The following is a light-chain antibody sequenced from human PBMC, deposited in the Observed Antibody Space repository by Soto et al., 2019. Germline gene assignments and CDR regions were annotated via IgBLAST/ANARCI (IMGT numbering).Light chain of an antibody. CDR3: WQYNNLPPWT. V-gene: IGKV3D-15*01. CDR1: QSVSCH. CDR2: GAS. Sequence: EIVTAQFPATLSVSPGERATLSCRASQSVSCHFARYHQRPGQAPIPLIYGASTRATGIPARFICSGSGTLFSVNITSLHSEDFAGYNCWQYNNLPPWTFAQGTKVAIK. J-gene: IGKJ1*01.